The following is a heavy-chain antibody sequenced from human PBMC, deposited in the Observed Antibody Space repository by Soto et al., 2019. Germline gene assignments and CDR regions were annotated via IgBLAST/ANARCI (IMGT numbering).Heavy chain of an antibody. D-gene: IGHD3-3*01. CDR2: IYYSGST. CDR3: ARGYYDFWSGYYYYYGMDV. J-gene: IGHJ6*02. CDR1: GGSISSYY. V-gene: IGHV4-59*01. Sequence: SETVSLTCTVSGGSISSYYWSWIRQPPGKGLEWIGYIYYSGSTNYNPSLKSRVTISVDTSKNQFSLKLSSVTAADTAVYYCARGYYDFWSGYYYYYGMDVWGQGTTVTVSS.